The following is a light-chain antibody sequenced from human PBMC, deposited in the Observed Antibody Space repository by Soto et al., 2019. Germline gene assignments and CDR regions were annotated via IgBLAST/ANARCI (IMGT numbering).Light chain of an antibody. V-gene: IGLV2-14*01. J-gene: IGLJ1*01. Sequence: QSALTQPASVSGSPGQSTTISCTGTASNVGTYNYVSWYQQYPDKVPKLLIYDVTKRPPGVSDRFSGSKSGNTASLTISGLQAEDEADYYCNSYTSSQTGVFGTGTKLTVL. CDR1: ASNVGTYNY. CDR3: NSYTSSQTGV. CDR2: DVT.